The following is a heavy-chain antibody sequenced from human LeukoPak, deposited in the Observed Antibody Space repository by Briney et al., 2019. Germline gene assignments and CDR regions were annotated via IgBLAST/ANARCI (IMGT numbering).Heavy chain of an antibody. Sequence: PSETLSLTCTVSGGSISSSSYYWTWIRQPPGKGLEWIGSIYYSGSTYYIPSLKSRVTISVDTSKNQFSLKLSSVTAADTAVYYCARGQGYDSSGPGYYFDYWGQGTLVTVSS. CDR3: ARGQGYDSSGPGYYFDY. CDR1: GGSISSSSYY. J-gene: IGHJ4*02. V-gene: IGHV4-39*07. CDR2: IYYSGST. D-gene: IGHD3-22*01.